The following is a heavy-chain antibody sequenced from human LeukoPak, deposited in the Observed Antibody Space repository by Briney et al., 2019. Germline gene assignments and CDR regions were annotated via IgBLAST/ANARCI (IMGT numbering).Heavy chain of an antibody. CDR1: GFTFSSYG. D-gene: IGHD4-17*01. J-gene: IGHJ2*01. V-gene: IGHV3-30*02. CDR2: IRYDGSNK. CDR3: AKVRVVGDYNWFFDL. Sequence: GGSLRLSCAASGFTFSSYGMHWVRQAPGKGLEWVAFIRYDGSNKYYAASVKGRFTISRDNSKNTLHLQMNSLRAEDTAIYHCAKVRVVGDYNWFFDLWGRGALVTVSS.